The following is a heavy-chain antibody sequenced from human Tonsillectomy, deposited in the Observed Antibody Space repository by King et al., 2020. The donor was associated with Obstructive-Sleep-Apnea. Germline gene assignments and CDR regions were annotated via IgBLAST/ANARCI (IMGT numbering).Heavy chain of an antibody. CDR1: GFTFSSYG. Sequence: VQLVESGGGVVQPGRSLRLSCAASGFTFSSYGMHWVRQAPGKGLEWVAVISYEGSNKYYADSVKGRFTISRDNSKNTLYLQMNSLRAEDTAVYYCAKVGAAGAFDIWGQGTMVTVSS. CDR3: AKVGAAGAFDI. J-gene: IGHJ3*02. V-gene: IGHV3-30*18. CDR2: ISYEGSNK. D-gene: IGHD3-16*01.